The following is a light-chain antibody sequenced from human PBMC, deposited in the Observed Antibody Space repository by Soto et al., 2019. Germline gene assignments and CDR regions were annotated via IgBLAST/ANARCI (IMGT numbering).Light chain of an antibody. Sequence: EIVMTQSPATLSASPGERATLSCRASQSVSSNLACYQQKAGQAPRLLIYGASTRATGIPARFSGSGSGTEFTLTISSLQPEDFAVYYCQQYNNWPPWTFGQGTKVEIK. V-gene: IGKV3-15*01. CDR1: QSVSSN. J-gene: IGKJ1*01. CDR3: QQYNNWPPWT. CDR2: GAS.